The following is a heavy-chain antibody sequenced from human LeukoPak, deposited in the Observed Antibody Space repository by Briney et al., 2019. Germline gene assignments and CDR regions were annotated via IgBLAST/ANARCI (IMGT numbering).Heavy chain of an antibody. CDR1: GFSVSSYD. CDR2: IYRRGDT. CDR3: AKVYSARTYAFDM. V-gene: IGHV3-53*01. J-gene: IGHJ3*02. D-gene: IGHD6-6*01. Sequence: GGSLRLSCAASGFSVSSYDLNWVRQAPGKGLEWVSVIYRRGDTDYADSVKGRFSVSRDSYGSTLYLQMNSLRGEDTAVYYCAKVYSARTYAFDMWGQGTVVSVSA.